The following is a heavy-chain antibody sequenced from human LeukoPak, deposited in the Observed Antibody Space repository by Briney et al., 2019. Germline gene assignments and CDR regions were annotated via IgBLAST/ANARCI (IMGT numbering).Heavy chain of an antibody. CDR1: GFAFSSYA. CDR3: AKDRSTNSSRYFDS. D-gene: IGHD5/OR15-5a*01. Sequence: GGSLRLSCAASGFAFSSYAMNWVRQAPGKGLEWVSGVSGGGRKTHYADSVKGRFTISRDNPNNMLYLQMNSLRAEDTAVYYCAKDRSTNSSRYFDSWGQGTLVTVSS. CDR2: VSGGGRKT. J-gene: IGHJ4*02. V-gene: IGHV3-23*01.